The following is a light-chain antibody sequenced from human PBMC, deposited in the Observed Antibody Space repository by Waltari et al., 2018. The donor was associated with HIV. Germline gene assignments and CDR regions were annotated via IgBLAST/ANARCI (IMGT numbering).Light chain of an antibody. V-gene: IGKV1-39*01. CDR1: QTVSVY. CDR2: AAS. Sequence: DIQMTQSPSSLSASVGDRVTITCRTSQTVSVYLNWYQQKPGKAPQLLIYAASSLQSGVPSRFSGSGSGTNFSLSISGLQPEDSATYYCQQTYNSLWTFGQGTQVEV. CDR3: QQTYNSLWT. J-gene: IGKJ1*01.